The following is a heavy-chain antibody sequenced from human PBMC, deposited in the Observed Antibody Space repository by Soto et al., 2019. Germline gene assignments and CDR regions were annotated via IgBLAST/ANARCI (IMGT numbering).Heavy chain of an antibody. CDR2: IYYSGST. CDR3: ARDYGYSYGFDY. D-gene: IGHD5-18*01. Sequence: SETLSLTCTVSGGTISSGGYYWSWIRQHPGKGLEWIGYIYYSGSTYYNPSLKSRVTISVDTSKNQFSLKVRSVTAADTAVYYCARDYGYSYGFDYWGQGALVTVSS. J-gene: IGHJ4*02. V-gene: IGHV4-31*03. CDR1: GGTISSGGYY.